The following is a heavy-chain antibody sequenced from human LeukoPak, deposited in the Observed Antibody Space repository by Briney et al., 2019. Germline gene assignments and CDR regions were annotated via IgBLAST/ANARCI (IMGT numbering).Heavy chain of an antibody. Sequence: GASVKVSCKASGYTFTGYYMHWVRQAPGQGLEWMGWINPNSGGTNYAQKLQGRVTMTTDTSASTAYMELRSLRSDDTAVYYCARGITMIVVVPDYWGQGTLVTVSS. V-gene: IGHV1-2*02. CDR2: INPNSGGT. CDR3: ARGITMIVVVPDY. J-gene: IGHJ4*02. CDR1: GYTFTGYY. D-gene: IGHD3-22*01.